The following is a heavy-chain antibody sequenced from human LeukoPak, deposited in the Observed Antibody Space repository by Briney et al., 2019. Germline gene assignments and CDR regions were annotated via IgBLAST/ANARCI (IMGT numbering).Heavy chain of an antibody. CDR3: ARDSGGDYAWFDP. Sequence: SETLSLTCTVSGGSISSGSYYWSWIRQPAGKGLEWIGRIYTSGSTNYNPSLKSRVTISVDTSKNQFSLKLSSVTAADTAVYYCARDSGGDYAWFDPWSQGTLVTVSS. CDR2: IYTSGST. V-gene: IGHV4-61*02. J-gene: IGHJ5*02. CDR1: GGSISSGSYY. D-gene: IGHD2-21*02.